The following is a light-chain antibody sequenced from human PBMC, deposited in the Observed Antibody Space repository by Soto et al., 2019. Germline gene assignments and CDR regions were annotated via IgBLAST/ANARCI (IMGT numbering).Light chain of an antibody. CDR2: WGS. CDR1: QSIEYQSNNKKF. CDR3: QKYYATPFT. Sequence: DIVMTQFPDSLAVSLGETAALSCMSSQSIEYQSNNKKFLAWYQQKPGQPPRLLVSWGSTRESGVPDRFSGSGSGADFTLTITNLQDEDVAVYYCQKYYATPFTFGGGTKVEIK. J-gene: IGKJ4*01. V-gene: IGKV4-1*01.